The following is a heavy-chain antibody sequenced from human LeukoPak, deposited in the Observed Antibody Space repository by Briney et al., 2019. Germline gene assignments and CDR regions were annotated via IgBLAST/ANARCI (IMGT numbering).Heavy chain of an antibody. V-gene: IGHV4-39*07. D-gene: IGHD4-17*01. CDR2: IYHSGST. CDR1: GGSFSSSDYY. Sequence: SETLSLTCTVSGGSFSSSDYYWGWIRQPPGKGLEWIGSIYHSGSTYYNPSLKSRVTISVDTSKNQFSLKLSSVTAADTAVYYCARVLGHDYGDYFDYWGQGTLVTVSS. CDR3: ARVLGHDYGDYFDY. J-gene: IGHJ4*02.